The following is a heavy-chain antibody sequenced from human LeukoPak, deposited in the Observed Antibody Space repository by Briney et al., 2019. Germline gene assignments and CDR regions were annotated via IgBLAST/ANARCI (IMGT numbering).Heavy chain of an antibody. J-gene: IGHJ6*03. D-gene: IGHD6-6*01. Sequence: GGYLRLSCAASGFTFSYYSMNWVRQAPGKGLEWVSYISSSSSTIYYADSVKGRFTITRDNAKNSQFLQMNSLRDEDTAVYYCARASTITVRPGGYYHYYMDVWGKGTTVTVSS. V-gene: IGHV3-48*02. CDR1: GFTFSYYS. CDR2: ISSSSSTI. CDR3: ARASTITVRPGGYYHYYMDV.